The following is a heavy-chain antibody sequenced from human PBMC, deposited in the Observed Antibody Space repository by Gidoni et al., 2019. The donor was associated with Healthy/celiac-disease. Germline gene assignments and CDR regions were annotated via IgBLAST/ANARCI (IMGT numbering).Heavy chain of an antibody. Sequence: QVQLVQSGAEVKKPGASVKVSCKASGYTFTSYYMHWVRQAPGQGLEWMGIINPSGGSTSDAHKFQGRVTLTRDTSTSTVYMELRSLRSEDTAVYYCAREWVAANAFDIWGQGTMVTVSS. CDR1: GYTFTSYY. CDR2: INPSGGST. CDR3: AREWVAANAFDI. J-gene: IGHJ3*02. D-gene: IGHD2-15*01. V-gene: IGHV1-46*01.